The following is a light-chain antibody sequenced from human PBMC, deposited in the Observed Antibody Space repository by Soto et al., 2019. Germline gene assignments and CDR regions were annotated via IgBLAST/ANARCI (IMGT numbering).Light chain of an antibody. CDR2: GAS. J-gene: IGKJ1*01. V-gene: IGKV3-20*01. Sequence: EIVLTQSPGTLSLSPGERDTLSCRASQSVSSSYLAWYQQKPGQAPRLIIYGASSRATGIPDRFSGSGYGTDFTLTISRLEPEDFAVYYCQKYGSLTSSTFGQGTKVEIK. CDR3: QKYGSLTSST. CDR1: QSVSSSY.